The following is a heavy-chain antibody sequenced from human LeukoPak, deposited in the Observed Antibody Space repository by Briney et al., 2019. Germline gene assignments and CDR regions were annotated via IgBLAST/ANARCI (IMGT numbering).Heavy chain of an antibody. CDR1: GFTFDDYG. CDR3: AKDRIGSGSYYYIDY. Sequence: GGSLRLSCVASGFTFDDYGMSWVRQAPGKGLEWVSGINWNGGSTGYADSVKGRFTISRDNSKNTLYLQMNSLRAEDTAIYYCAKDRIGSGSYYYIDYWGQGTLVTVSS. J-gene: IGHJ4*02. V-gene: IGHV3-20*04. CDR2: INWNGGST. D-gene: IGHD3-10*01.